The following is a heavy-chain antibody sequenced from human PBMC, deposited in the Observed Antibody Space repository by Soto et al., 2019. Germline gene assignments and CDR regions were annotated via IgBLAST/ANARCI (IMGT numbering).Heavy chain of an antibody. Sequence: EVQLVESGGGLVQPGGSLRLSCVASGIPVSSNYMTWVRQAPGKGLEWVSVLHSGGDTYYANSVKGRFTISRHDSKNTLFLPMNRLTAEDTAVYYWARDGPYYYASRMDVWGQGTTVTVSS. CDR2: LHSGGDT. V-gene: IGHV3-53*04. CDR1: GIPVSSNY. D-gene: IGHD3-10*01. CDR3: ARDGPYYYASRMDV. J-gene: IGHJ6*02.